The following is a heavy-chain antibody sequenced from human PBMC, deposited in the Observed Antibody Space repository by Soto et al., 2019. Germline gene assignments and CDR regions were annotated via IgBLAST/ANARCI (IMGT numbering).Heavy chain of an antibody. CDR1: VVSVNIGSFY. CDR3: VRIGDSDNWYRAET. V-gene: IGHV4-61*01. Sequence: SETLSLTCTFSVVSVNIGSFYCSWIRQPPGKGLEWIGHMYYTGSTNYNPSLKRRVTISSGTSKNQFSLKVSSVTAADTAVYYCVRIGDSDNWYRAETWGQGILVTVSS. D-gene: IGHD1-1*01. J-gene: IGHJ5*02. CDR2: MYYTGST.